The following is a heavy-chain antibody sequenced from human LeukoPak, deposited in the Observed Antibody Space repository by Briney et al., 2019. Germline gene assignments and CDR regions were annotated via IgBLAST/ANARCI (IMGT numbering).Heavy chain of an antibody. J-gene: IGHJ4*02. V-gene: IGHV3-33*06. CDR3: AKERTGGWPFDY. D-gene: IGHD6-19*01. Sequence: PGGSLRLSCAASGFTFSRSGMHWVRHAPGKGLEWVAIIWFDGSNKYYADSVKGRFTISRDNSKNTLYLQMNSLRADDTAVYYCAKERTGGWPFDYWGQGTLVTVSS. CDR2: IWFDGSNK. CDR1: GFTFSRSG.